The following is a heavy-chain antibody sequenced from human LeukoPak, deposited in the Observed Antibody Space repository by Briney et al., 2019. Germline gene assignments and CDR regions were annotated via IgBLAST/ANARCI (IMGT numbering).Heavy chain of an antibody. D-gene: IGHD5-24*01. V-gene: IGHV3-73*01. Sequence: HPGGSLRLSCAASGFPFSGSALHWVRQASGKGLEWLGRIRSKANTYATTYAASVKGRFSISRDDSKSTAYLRMNSLKTEDTAVYYCLLKYRDGYNSDQSPPIDYWGQGTLVTVSS. CDR1: GFPFSGSA. J-gene: IGHJ4*02. CDR3: LLKYRDGYNSDQSPPIDY. CDR2: IRSKANTYAT.